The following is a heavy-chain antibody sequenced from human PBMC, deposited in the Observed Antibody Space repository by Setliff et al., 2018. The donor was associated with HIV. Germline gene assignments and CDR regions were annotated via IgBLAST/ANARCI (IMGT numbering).Heavy chain of an antibody. CDR2: IHYSGST. CDR3: ARVSRSVRVVVRYSDY. CDR1: GDSISSGGHY. J-gene: IGHJ4*02. Sequence: SETLSLTCSVSGDSISSGGHYWSWIRQSPGKGLEWIGYIHYSGSTYYNPSLKSRVTISVDRSKTQFSLKLSSVTAADTAVYYCARVSRSVRVVVRYSDYWGQGTLVTVSS. D-gene: IGHD3-22*01. V-gene: IGHV4-30-4*08.